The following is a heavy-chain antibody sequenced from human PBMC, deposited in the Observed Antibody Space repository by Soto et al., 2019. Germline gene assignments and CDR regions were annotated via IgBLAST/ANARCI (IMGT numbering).Heavy chain of an antibody. V-gene: IGHV4-4*07. J-gene: IGHJ4*02. CDR2: IYPSGEI. CDR1: GDSVTRSY. Sequence: QVQLQESGPRLVRPSETLSLTCAVSGDSVTRSYWSWVRQPAGQGLQWLGRIYPSGEINYNPSLRSRLTISPDTSRNQFSLWLTSVTAADTATYFCARGQQPMGLDKWGRGILITVSS. D-gene: IGHD1-26*01. CDR3: ARGQQPMGLDK.